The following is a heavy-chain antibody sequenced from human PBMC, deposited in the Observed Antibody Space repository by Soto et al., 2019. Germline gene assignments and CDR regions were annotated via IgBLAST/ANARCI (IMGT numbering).Heavy chain of an antibody. V-gene: IGHV3-9*01. Sequence: EVQLVESGGGLVQPGRSLRLSCAASGFSFEDYARNWVRQAPGKGLEWVSGIAWNSDIIGYADSVKGRFTISRDNGKNSLYLQMNSLRPEDTALYYCAKDHYGSAIYGMDVWGQGTTVTVSS. CDR1: GFSFEDYA. D-gene: IGHD3-10*01. CDR2: IAWNSDII. CDR3: AKDHYGSAIYGMDV. J-gene: IGHJ6*02.